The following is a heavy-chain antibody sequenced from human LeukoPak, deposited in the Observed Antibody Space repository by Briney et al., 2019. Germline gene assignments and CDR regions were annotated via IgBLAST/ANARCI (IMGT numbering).Heavy chain of an antibody. CDR1: GFTFNYYA. V-gene: IGHV3-23*01. D-gene: IGHD3-3*01. J-gene: IGHJ4*02. CDR2: ITTSGAST. CDR3: AKDLRRLSYFDY. Sequence: GGSLRLSCASSGFTFNYYAMTWVRQAPGKGLEWVSSITTSGASTYYADSVKGRFTISRDNSKSSLYLQMTSLRAEDTAVYYCAKDLRRLSYFDYWGQGTLVTVSS.